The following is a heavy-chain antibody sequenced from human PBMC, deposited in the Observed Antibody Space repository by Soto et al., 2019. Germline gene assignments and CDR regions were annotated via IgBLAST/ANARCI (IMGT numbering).Heavy chain of an antibody. CDR2: ISYDGSNQ. V-gene: IGHV3-30-3*01. Sequence: QVQLVESGGGVVQPGTSLRLSCTVSRFTFSSYALHWVRQAPGKGLEWGAVISYDGSNQYYVDSVKGRFIVSRDNSRNTLYLQMTSLKTEDTAVYHCARDIRQLGATGFGTFDHWGQGTPVTVSS. CDR1: RFTFSSYA. D-gene: IGHD1-26*01. CDR3: ARDIRQLGATGFGTFDH. J-gene: IGHJ4*02.